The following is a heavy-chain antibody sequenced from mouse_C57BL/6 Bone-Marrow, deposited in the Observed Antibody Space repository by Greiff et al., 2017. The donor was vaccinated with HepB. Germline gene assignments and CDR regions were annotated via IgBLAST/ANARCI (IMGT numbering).Heavy chain of an antibody. CDR2: ISNLAYSI. Sequence: EVQLVESGGGLVQPGGSLKLSCAASGFTFSDYGMAWVRQAPRKGPEWVAFISNLAYSIYYADTVTGRFTISRENAKNTLYLEMSSLRSEDTAMYYCARPLSYYYAMDYWGQGTSVTVSS. CDR1: GFTFSDYG. V-gene: IGHV5-15*01. D-gene: IGHD1-2*01. J-gene: IGHJ4*01. CDR3: ARPLSYYYAMDY.